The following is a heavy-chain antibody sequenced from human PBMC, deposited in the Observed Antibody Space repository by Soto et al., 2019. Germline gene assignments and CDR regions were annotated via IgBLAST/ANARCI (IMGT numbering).Heavy chain of an antibody. D-gene: IGHD3-22*01. Sequence: QVQLVESGGGVVQPGRSLRLSCAASGFTFSSYAMHWVRQAPGKGLEWVAVISYDGSNKYYADSVKGRFTISRDNSKNTLYLQMNSLRAEDTAVYYCARAPYGSSGYGRYFQHWGQGTLVTVSS. V-gene: IGHV3-30-3*01. CDR1: GFTFSSYA. CDR2: ISYDGSNK. J-gene: IGHJ1*01. CDR3: ARAPYGSSGYGRYFQH.